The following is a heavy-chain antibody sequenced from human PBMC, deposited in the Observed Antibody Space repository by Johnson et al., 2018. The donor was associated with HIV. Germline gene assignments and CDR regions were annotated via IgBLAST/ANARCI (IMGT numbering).Heavy chain of an antibody. CDR1: GFTFNSYA. CDR3: AKGQVARGAFDI. CDR2: IWYDGSNE. J-gene: IGHJ3*02. V-gene: IGHV3-33*06. Sequence: QVQLVESGGGVVQPGRSLRLSCAASGFTFNSYAMHWVRQAPGKGLEWLSVIWYDGSNEYYADSVKGRFTISRDNSKNTLYLHMSSLRLEATAVYYCAKGQVARGAFDIWGQGTTVTVSS.